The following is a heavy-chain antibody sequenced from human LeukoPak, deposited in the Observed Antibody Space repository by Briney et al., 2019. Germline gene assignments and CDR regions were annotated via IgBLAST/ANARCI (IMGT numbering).Heavy chain of an antibody. CDR1: GFTFCTYG. CDR2: ISYDGSNK. V-gene: IGHV3-30*03. D-gene: IGHD4/OR15-4a*01. J-gene: IGHJ4*02. Sequence: PGRSLRLSCAASGFTFCTYGMHWVRQAPGKGLEWVAVISYDGSNKYYADPVKGRFTVSRDNSKNTLYLQMDSLRADDTAMYYCLVTCYGAIYWGQGTLVTVSS. CDR3: LVTCYGAIY.